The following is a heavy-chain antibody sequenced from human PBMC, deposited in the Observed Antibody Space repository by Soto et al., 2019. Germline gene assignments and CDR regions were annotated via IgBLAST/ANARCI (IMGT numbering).Heavy chain of an antibody. Sequence: GGSLRLSCAASGFTFSSYAMSWVRQAPGKGLEWVSAISGSGGSTYYADSVKGRFTISRDNSKNTLYLQMNSLRAEDTAVYYCAKDSRSSSWSLHYYYYGMDVWGQGTTVTVSS. J-gene: IGHJ6*02. CDR1: GFTFSSYA. CDR3: AKDSRSSSWSLHYYYYGMDV. V-gene: IGHV3-23*01. D-gene: IGHD6-13*01. CDR2: ISGSGGST.